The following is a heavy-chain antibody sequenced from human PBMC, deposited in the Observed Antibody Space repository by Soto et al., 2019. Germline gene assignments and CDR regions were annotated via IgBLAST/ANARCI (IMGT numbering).Heavy chain of an antibody. CDR2: IYYSGST. CDR1: GGSISSYY. D-gene: IGHD6-19*01. CDR3: ARDHAGSGWYDY. V-gene: IGHV4-59*01. J-gene: IGHJ4*02. Sequence: PSETLSLTCTVSGGSISSYYWSWIRQPPGKGLEWIGYIYYSGSTNYNPSLKSRVTISVDTSKNQFSLKLSSVTAADTAVYYCARDHAGSGWYDYWGQGTLVTVSS.